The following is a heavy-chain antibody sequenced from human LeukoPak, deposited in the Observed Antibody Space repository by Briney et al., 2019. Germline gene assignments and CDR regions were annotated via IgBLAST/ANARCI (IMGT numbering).Heavy chain of an antibody. V-gene: IGHV3-30*03. D-gene: IGHD6-19*01. CDR3: AREATWGQWYFDL. J-gene: IGHJ4*02. CDR2: IAADGGVK. CDR1: GFTFHDHG. Sequence: GTSLRLSCAASGFTFHDHGMDWVRQAPGKGLEWVAVIAADGGVKQYADFVKGRFSLSRDNSKNTVFLEMNGLTVEDTAVYYCAREATWGQWYFDLWGQGAPVTASS.